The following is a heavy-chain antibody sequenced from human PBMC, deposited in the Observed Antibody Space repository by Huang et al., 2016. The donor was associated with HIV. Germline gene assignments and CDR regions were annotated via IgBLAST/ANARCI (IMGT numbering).Heavy chain of an antibody. CDR1: GGTFSKYA. CDR2: IMPMFGTP. J-gene: IGHJ4*02. V-gene: IGHV1-69*13. Sequence: QVQLVQSGAEVKTPGSSVKVSCKASGGTFSKYAISWGRQAPGQGLEWMGVIMPMFGTPNDARKFQGRVTMTADDSTSTTYVEVSSLRSEDTALYYCARGQLGSYGDYDVLYWGQGTLVTVSS. D-gene: IGHD4-17*01. CDR3: ARGQLGSYGDYDVLY.